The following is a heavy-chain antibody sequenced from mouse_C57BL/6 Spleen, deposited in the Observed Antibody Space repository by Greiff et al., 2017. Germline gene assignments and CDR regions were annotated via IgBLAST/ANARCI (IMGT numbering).Heavy chain of an antibody. D-gene: IGHD2-2*01. CDR1: GYTFTSYW. J-gene: IGHJ4*01. CDR3: ARGGGYDVMDY. CDR2: IDPSDSYT. Sequence: VQLQQPGAELVRPGTSVKLSCKASGYTFTSYWMHWVKQRPGQGLEWIGVIDPSDSYTNYNQKFKGKATLTVDTSSSTAYMQLSSLTSEDSAVYYCARGGGYDVMDYWGQGTSVTVSS. V-gene: IGHV1-59*01.